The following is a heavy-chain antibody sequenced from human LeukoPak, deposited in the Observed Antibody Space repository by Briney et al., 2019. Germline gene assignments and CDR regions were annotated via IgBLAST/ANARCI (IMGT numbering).Heavy chain of an antibody. CDR3: ARGLRLRFRELII. J-gene: IGHJ3*02. D-gene: IGHD3-10*01. V-gene: IGHV3-11*01. Sequence: PGGSLRLSCAASGFSFSDYYVSWIRQAPGKGLECFSYISSTGSTIYYADSVKGRFTISRDNAKNSLYLQMNSLRAEDTAVYYCARGLRLRFRELIIWGQGTMVTVSS. CDR2: ISSTGSTI. CDR1: GFSFSDYY.